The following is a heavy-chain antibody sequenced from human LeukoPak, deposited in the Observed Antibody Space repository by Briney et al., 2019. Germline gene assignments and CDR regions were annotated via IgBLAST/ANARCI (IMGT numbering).Heavy chain of an antibody. Sequence: TSETLSLTCTVSGGSISSGSYYWSWIRQPAGKGLEWIGRIYTSGSTNYNPSLKSRVTISVDTSKNQFSLKLSSVTAADTAVYYCARVNLGIAAAGFYYYYYMDVWGKGTTVTISS. V-gene: IGHV4-61*02. J-gene: IGHJ6*03. CDR3: ARVNLGIAAAGFYYYYYMDV. CDR1: GGSISSGSYY. CDR2: IYTSGST. D-gene: IGHD6-13*01.